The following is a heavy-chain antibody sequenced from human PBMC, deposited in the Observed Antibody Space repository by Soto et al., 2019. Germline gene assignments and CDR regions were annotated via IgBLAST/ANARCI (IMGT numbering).Heavy chain of an antibody. CDR1: GFTFSSYG. V-gene: IGHV3-30*18. Sequence: GXSLRLSCAASGFTFSSYGLHWLRQAPGKGLEWVGVISYDGSNKYYADSVKGRFTISRDNSKNTLYLQMNSLRAEDTAVYYCAKVGATRWYFDYWGQGTLVTVSS. CDR3: AKVGATRWYFDY. CDR2: ISYDGSNK. J-gene: IGHJ4*02. D-gene: IGHD1-26*01.